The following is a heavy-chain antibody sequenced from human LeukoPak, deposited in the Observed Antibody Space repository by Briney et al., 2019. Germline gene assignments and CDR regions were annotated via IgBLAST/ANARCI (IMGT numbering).Heavy chain of an antibody. V-gene: IGHV5-51*01. CDR1: GYSFTSYW. CDR3: ARPYCSSTSCPIDY. D-gene: IGHD2-2*01. Sequence: HGESLKISCKGSGYSFTSYWIGWVRQMPGKGLEWMGIIYPGDSDTRYSPSFQGQVTISADKSISTAYPQWSSLKASDTAMYYCARPYCSSTSCPIDYWGQGTLVTVSS. J-gene: IGHJ4*02. CDR2: IYPGDSDT.